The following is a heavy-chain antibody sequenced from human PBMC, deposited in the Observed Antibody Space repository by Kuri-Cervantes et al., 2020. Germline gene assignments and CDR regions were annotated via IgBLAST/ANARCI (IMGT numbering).Heavy chain of an antibody. CDR2: IYHSGST. CDR3: ARAYSYGLNWFDP. D-gene: IGHD5-18*01. CDR1: GGSISSSNW. J-gene: IGHJ5*02. Sequence: GSLRLSCAVSGGSISSSNWWSWVRQPPGKGLEWIGEIYHSGSTNYNPSLKSRVTISVDTSKNQFSLKLSSVTAADTAVYYCARAYSYGLNWFDPWGQGILVTVSS. V-gene: IGHV4-4*02.